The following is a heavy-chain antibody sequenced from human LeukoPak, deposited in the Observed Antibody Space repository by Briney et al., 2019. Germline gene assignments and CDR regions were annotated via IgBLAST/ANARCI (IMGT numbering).Heavy chain of an antibody. J-gene: IGHJ4*02. CDR1: GFTFSSYA. D-gene: IGHD6-19*01. CDR3: TTDWGIAVAGFYFSQ. Sequence: PGGSLRLSCAASGFTFSSYAMSWVRQAPGKGLEWVSAISGSGGSTYYADSVKGRFTISRDNSKNTLYLQMNSLKTEDTAVYYCTTDWGIAVAGFYFSQWGQGTLVTVSS. CDR2: ISGSGGST. V-gene: IGHV3-23*01.